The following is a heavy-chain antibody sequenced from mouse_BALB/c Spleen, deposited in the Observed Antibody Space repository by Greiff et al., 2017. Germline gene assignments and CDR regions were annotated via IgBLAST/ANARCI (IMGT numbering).Heavy chain of an antibody. CDR2: IWAGGST. CDR1: GFSLTSYG. D-gene: IGHD1-2*01. V-gene: IGHV2-9*02. Sequence: VKLVESGPGLVAPSQSLSITCTVSGFSLTSYGVHWVRQPPGKGLEWLGVIWAGGSTNYNSALMSRLSISKDNSKSQVFLKMNSLQTDDTAMYYCARDPHYYGFYYAMDYWGQGTSVTVSS. CDR3: ARDPHYYGFYYAMDY. J-gene: IGHJ4*01.